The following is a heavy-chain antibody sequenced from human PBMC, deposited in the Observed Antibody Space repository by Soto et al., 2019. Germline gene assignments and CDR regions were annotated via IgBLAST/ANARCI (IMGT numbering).Heavy chain of an antibody. Sequence: ASETLSLTCTVSGGSISSYYWSWIRQPPGKGREWIGYIYYSGSTNYNPSLKSRVTISVDTSKNQFSLKLRSVTAADTALYYCAGGTAMVTSVFDYWGQGTLVTVSS. CDR2: IYYSGST. D-gene: IGHD5-18*01. CDR1: GGSISSYY. CDR3: AGGTAMVTSVFDY. J-gene: IGHJ4*02. V-gene: IGHV4-59*01.